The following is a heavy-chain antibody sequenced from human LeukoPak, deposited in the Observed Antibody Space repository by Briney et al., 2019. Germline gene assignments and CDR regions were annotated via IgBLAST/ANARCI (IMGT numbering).Heavy chain of an antibody. CDR3: ARDPYYDSSGYYPHFDY. V-gene: IGHV3-23*01. Sequence: GGSLRLSCAASGFTFSSYAMSWVRQAPGKGLEWVSAISGSGGSTYYADSVKGRFTISRDNSKNTLYLQMNSLRAEDTAVYYCARDPYYDSSGYYPHFDYWGQGTLVTVSS. D-gene: IGHD3-22*01. J-gene: IGHJ4*02. CDR1: GFTFSSYA. CDR2: ISGSGGST.